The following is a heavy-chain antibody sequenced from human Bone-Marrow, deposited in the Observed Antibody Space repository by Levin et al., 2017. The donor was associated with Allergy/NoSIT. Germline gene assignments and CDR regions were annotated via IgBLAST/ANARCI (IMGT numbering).Heavy chain of an antibody. CDR1: GGSFSGYY. V-gene: IGHV4-34*01. J-gene: IGHJ4*02. CDR2: INHSGST. D-gene: IGHD2-2*01. CDR3: ARVRRGQYQLLPYYFDY. Sequence: GSLRLSCAVYGGSFSGYYWSWIRQPPGKGLEWIGEINHSGSTNYNPSLKSRVTISVDTSKNQFSLKLSSVTAADTAVYYCARVRRGQYQLLPYYFDYWGQGTLVTVSS.